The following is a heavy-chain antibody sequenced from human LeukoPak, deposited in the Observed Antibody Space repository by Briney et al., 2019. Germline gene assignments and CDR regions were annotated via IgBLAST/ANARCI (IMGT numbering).Heavy chain of an antibody. V-gene: IGHV4-61*02. CDR3: AREPY. CDR1: GGSISSGSYY. CDR2: IYTSGST. Sequence: SETLSLTCTVSGGSISSGSYYWSWIRQPAGKGLEWIGRIYTSGSTNYNPSLKSRVTISVDTSKNQFSLKLSSVTAADTAVYYCAREPYWGQGTLVTVSP. J-gene: IGHJ4*02.